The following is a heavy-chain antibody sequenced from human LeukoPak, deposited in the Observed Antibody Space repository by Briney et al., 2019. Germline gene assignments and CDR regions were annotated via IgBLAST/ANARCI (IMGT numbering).Heavy chain of an antibody. V-gene: IGHV1-18*01. Sequence: ASVKVSCKASGYTFTSYGISWVRQAPGQGLEWMGWISAYNGNTNYAQKLQGRVTMTTDTSTSTAYMELRSLRSDDTAVYYCARDPLGIAAATHDYWGQGTLVTVSS. J-gene: IGHJ4*02. D-gene: IGHD6-13*01. CDR2: ISAYNGNT. CDR1: GYTFTSYG. CDR3: ARDPLGIAAATHDY.